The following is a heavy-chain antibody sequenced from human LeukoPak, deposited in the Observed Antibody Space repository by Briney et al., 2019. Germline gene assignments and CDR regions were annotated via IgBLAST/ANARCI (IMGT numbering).Heavy chain of an antibody. CDR1: GFSFSSYG. V-gene: IGHV3-23*01. CDR2: ISDTGFTT. CDR3: AKLVWFGELWPRS. J-gene: IGHJ5*02. Sequence: GGSLRLSCAASGFSFSSYGMNWVRQAPGEGLEWVSRISDTGFTTNYADTVKGRFTISRDNSKNIVYLQMNRLRAEDTAVYYCAKLVWFGELWPRSWGQGTLVTVSS. D-gene: IGHD3-10*01.